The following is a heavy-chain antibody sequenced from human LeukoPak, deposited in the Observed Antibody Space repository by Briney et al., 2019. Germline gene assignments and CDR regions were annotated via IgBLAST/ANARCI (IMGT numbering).Heavy chain of an antibody. J-gene: IGHJ4*02. CDR1: GFTFSSYA. CDR3: AKGGAYYYDSSAYYRD. Sequence: HPGGSLRLSCAASGFTFSSYAMSWVRQAPGKGLEWVSAISGSGGSTYYADSVKGRFTISRDNSKNTLYLQMNSLRAEDTAVYYCAKGGAYYYDSSAYYRDWGQGTLVTVSS. D-gene: IGHD3-22*01. V-gene: IGHV3-23*01. CDR2: ISGSGGST.